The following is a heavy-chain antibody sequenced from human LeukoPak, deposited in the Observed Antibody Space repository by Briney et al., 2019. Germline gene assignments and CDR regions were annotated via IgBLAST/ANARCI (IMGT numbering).Heavy chain of an antibody. D-gene: IGHD3-3*01. J-gene: IGHJ4*02. CDR3: ARPNTYYDFRGH. CDR2: INHSGST. Sequence: PSETLSPTCAVYGGSFSGYYWSWIRQPPGKGLEWIGEINHSGSTNYNPSLKSRVTISVDTSKNQFSPKLSSVTAADTAVYYCARPNTYYDFRGHWGQGTLVTVSS. CDR1: GGSFSGYY. V-gene: IGHV4-34*01.